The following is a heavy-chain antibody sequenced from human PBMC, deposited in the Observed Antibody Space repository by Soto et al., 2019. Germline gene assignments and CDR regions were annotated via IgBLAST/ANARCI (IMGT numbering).Heavy chain of an antibody. V-gene: IGHV5-51*01. CDR1: GYSFTTYW. J-gene: IGHJ4*01. CDR3: ARHSTSATKDY. Sequence: GESLKISCNGSGYSFTTYWIAWVRQMPGKGLEWVGIIYPGDSDTRYSPSFEGHVTISVDKSISTAFLQWNSLKASDNAIYYCARHSTSATKDYWGQGTLVPVYS. CDR2: IYPGDSDT. D-gene: IGHD1-1*01.